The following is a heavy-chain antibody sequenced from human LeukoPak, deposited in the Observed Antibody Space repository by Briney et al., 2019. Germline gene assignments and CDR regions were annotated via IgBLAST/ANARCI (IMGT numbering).Heavy chain of an antibody. CDR1: GFTFSSDA. V-gene: IGHV3-23*01. CDR3: AKGSMHDY. D-gene: IGHD2-8*01. Sequence: GGSLRLSCAASGFTFSSDAMNWVRQAPGKGLEWVSGISDTGGNPYYADSVKGRCTISRDKSKNTLDLQMNSLRAEDTAVYYCAKGSMHDYWGQGTLVTVSA. J-gene: IGHJ4*02. CDR2: ISDTGGNP.